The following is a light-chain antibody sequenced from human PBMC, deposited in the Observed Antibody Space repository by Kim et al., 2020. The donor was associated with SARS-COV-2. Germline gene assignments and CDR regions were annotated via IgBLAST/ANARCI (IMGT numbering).Light chain of an antibody. CDR2: DVS. Sequence: SITISCTGTSSDVGGYNYVSWYQQHPGKAPKLMIYDVSNRPSGVSNRFSGSKSGNTASLTISGLQAEDEADYYCSSYTSSSPNWVFGGGTQLTVL. CDR1: SSDVGGYNY. CDR3: SSYTSSSPNWV. V-gene: IGLV2-14*03. J-gene: IGLJ3*02.